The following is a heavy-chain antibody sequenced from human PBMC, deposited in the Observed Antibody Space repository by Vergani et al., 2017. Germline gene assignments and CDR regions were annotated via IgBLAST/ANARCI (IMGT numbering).Heavy chain of an antibody. D-gene: IGHD2-2*01. Sequence: QVQLVQSGAEVKKPGSSVKVSCKASGGTFSSYAISWVRQAPGQGLEWMGGIIPIFGSANYAQKFQGRVTNTADKSTSTAYMELSSLRSEDTAVYYCARVSRCSSASCLRSYYYYYGMDVWGQGTTVTVSS. V-gene: IGHV1-69*06. J-gene: IGHJ6*02. CDR1: GGTFSSYA. CDR2: IIPIFGSA. CDR3: ARVSRCSSASCLRSYYYYYGMDV.